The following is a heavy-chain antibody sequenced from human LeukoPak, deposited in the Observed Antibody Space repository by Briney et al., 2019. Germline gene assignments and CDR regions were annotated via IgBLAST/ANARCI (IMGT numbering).Heavy chain of an antibody. V-gene: IGHV3-30*02. CDR2: IRYDGSNK. D-gene: IGHD3-10*01. J-gene: IGHJ2*01. CDR3: AKDPGGPFGDTHFDL. Sequence: GGSLRLSCAASGFTFSSYGMHWVRQAPGKGLEWVAFIRYDGSNKYYADSAKGRFTISRDNSKNTLYLQMNSLRAEDTAVYYCAKDPGGPFGDTHFDLWGRGTLVTVSS. CDR1: GFTFSSYG.